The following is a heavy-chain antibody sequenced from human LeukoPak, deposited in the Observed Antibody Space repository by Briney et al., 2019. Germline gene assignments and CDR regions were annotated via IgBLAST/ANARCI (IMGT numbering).Heavy chain of an antibody. CDR3: ARDVPGTLSYFDF. J-gene: IGHJ2*01. V-gene: IGHV4-4*07. Sequence: SETLSLTCAVYGGSFSGYYWSWIRQPPGKGLEWIGRVYPSGYTLYNPSLKTRVTMSVDTSNNQFSLNLNSVTAADTALYYCARDVPGTLSYFDFWGRGTLVTVSS. CDR1: GGSFSGYY. CDR2: VYPSGYT.